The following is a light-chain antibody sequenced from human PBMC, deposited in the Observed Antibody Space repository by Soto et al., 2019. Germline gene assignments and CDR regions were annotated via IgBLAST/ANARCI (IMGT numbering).Light chain of an antibody. Sequence: QSVLTQPPSASGTPGQRVTISCSGSSSNIGSNAVPWYQQFPGTAPKLLIYNNNRRPSGVPDRFSGSKSGTSTSLAISGLESEDEAEYYCATWEDGLNARGVFGGGTKLTVL. CDR3: ATWEDGLNARGV. CDR1: SSNIGSNA. J-gene: IGLJ3*02. V-gene: IGLV1-44*01. CDR2: NNN.